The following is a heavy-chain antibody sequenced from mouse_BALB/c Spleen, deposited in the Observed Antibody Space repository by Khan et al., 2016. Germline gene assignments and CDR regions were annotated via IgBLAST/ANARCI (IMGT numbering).Heavy chain of an antibody. J-gene: IGHJ3*01. CDR2: INTYTGEP. Sequence: QIQLVQSGPELKKPGETVKISCKASGYTFTNYGMNWVKQAPGKGLKWMGWINTYTGEPTYAEDFKGRFAFSLETSASTAYLQINNLKDDDTATYFCARRAYDGYCGFAYWGQGTLVTVSA. CDR1: GYTFTNYG. D-gene: IGHD2-3*01. V-gene: IGHV9-3-1*01. CDR3: ARRAYDGYCGFAY.